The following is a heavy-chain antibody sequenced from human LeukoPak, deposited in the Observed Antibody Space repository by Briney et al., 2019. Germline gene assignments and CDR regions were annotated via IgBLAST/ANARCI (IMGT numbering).Heavy chain of an antibody. Sequence: ASVKVSCKASGGTFSSYAISWVRQAPGQGLEWMGGIIPIFGTANYAQKFQGRVTITADESTSTAYMELSSLRSEDTAVYYCAGDPAGDDYGDDGAFDIWGQGTMVTVSS. V-gene: IGHV1-69*13. CDR2: IIPIFGTA. CDR3: AGDPAGDDYGDDGAFDI. CDR1: GGTFSSYA. J-gene: IGHJ3*02. D-gene: IGHD4-17*01.